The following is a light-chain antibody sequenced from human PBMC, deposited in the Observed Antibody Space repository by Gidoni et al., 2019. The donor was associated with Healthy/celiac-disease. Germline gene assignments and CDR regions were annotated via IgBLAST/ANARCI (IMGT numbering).Light chain of an antibody. V-gene: IGKV3-11*01. Sequence: DIVLTQSPATLSLSPGERATLSCRASQSVSSYLAWYQQKPGQAPRLLIYDASNRATGIPARFSGSGSGTDFTLTISSLEPEDFAVYYCQQRSNWGDTFXPXTKVDIK. CDR3: QQRSNWGDT. CDR1: QSVSSY. J-gene: IGKJ3*01. CDR2: DAS.